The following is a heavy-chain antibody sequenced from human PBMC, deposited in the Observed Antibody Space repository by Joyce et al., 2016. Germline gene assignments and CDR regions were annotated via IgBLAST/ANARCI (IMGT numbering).Heavy chain of an antibody. CDR2: IYPDYCDI. CDR1: RYSFSTHW. V-gene: IGHV5-51*01. J-gene: IGHJ3*02. Sequence: VQLVQSGAEIKTPGESLKISCQGFRYSFSTHWIGWVRQMPGTGLEWMGVIYPDYCDIRYRPSFQGPVTISADKSISTAYLQGSSLKASDTAIYYCARQNYDYDAFDIWGQGTMVTVSS. CDR3: ARQNYDYDAFDI. D-gene: IGHD5-12*01.